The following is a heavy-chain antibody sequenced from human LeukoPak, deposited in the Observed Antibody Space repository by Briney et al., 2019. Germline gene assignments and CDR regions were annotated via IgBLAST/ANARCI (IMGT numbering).Heavy chain of an antibody. CDR1: GFILSSYG. Sequence: PGGSLRLSCAASGFILSSYGVNWVRQAPGRGLEWVSFIRSSSSDIYYADSVKGRFTISRDNAENSLFLPMNSLRAEDMAVYYCARASSFWYLPFDYWGQGTLVTVSS. V-gene: IGHV3-21*01. D-gene: IGHD6-13*01. J-gene: IGHJ4*02. CDR2: IRSSSSDI. CDR3: ARASSFWYLPFDY.